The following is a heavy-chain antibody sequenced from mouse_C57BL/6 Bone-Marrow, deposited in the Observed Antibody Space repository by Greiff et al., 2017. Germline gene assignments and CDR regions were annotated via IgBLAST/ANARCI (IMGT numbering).Heavy chain of an antibody. CDR2: IDPSDSYT. D-gene: IGHD2-10*02. Sequence: VKLQQPGAELVMPGASVKLSCTASGYTFTSYCMHWVKQSPGQGLEWIGKIDPSDSYTNYTHNFKGKFTLTADKTASTAYKQRSSLTSEDYAVNDCAREGEYALAMDYWGQGTSVTVSA. CDR1: GYTFTSYC. CDR3: AREGEYALAMDY. J-gene: IGHJ4*01. V-gene: IGHV1-69*01.